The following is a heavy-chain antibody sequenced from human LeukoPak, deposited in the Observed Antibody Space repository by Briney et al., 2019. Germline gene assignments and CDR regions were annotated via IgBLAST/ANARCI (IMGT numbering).Heavy chain of an antibody. CDR2: ISSSGSTI. J-gene: IGHJ4*02. Sequence: GGSLRLSCAASGFTFSDYYMSWIRQAPGKGLEWVSYISSSGSTIYYADSVKGRFTISRDNAKNSLYLQMNSLRAEGTAVYYCARANPSDWNDDYWGQGTLVTVSS. CDR1: GFTFSDYY. CDR3: ARANPSDWNDDY. D-gene: IGHD1-1*01. V-gene: IGHV3-11*01.